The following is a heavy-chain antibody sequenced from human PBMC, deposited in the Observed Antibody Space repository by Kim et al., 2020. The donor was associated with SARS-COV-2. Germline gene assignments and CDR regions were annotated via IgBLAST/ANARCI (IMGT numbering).Heavy chain of an antibody. CDR2: ISSNGGST. D-gene: IGHD3-10*01. CDR3: VKDSRLLWFGGNWFDP. CDR1: GFTFSSYA. J-gene: IGHJ5*02. Sequence: GGSLRLSCSASGFTFSSYAMHWVRQAPGKGLEYVSAISSNGGSTYYADSVKGRFTISRDNSKNTLYLQMSSLRAEDTAVYYCVKDSRLLWFGGNWFDPWGQGTLVTVSS. V-gene: IGHV3-64D*09.